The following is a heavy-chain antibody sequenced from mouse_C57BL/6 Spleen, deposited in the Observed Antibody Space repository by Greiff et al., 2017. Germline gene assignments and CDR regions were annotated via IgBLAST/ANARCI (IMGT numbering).Heavy chain of an antibody. D-gene: IGHD2-1*01. V-gene: IGHV5-6*01. J-gene: IGHJ2*01. CDR2: ISSGGSYT. CDR1: GFTFSSYG. Sequence: EVQLVESGGDLVKPGGSLKLSCAASGFTFSSYGMSWVRQTPDKRLEWVATISSGGSYTYYPDSVKGRFTISRDNAKNTLYLQMSSLKSEDTAMYYCANGNYYFDYWGQGPTLTVSS. CDR3: ANGNYYFDY.